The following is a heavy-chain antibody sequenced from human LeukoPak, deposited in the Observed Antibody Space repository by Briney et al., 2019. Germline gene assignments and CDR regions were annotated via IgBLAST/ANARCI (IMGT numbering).Heavy chain of an antibody. V-gene: IGHV1-46*01. J-gene: IGHJ4*02. CDR2: INPSGGST. CDR3: ARDSGSYYFDY. Sequence: GASVKVSCKASGYTFTSYYMHWVRQAPGQGLEWMGIINPSGGSTSYAQKFQGRVTMTRDTSTSTAYMELRSLRSDDTAVYYCARDSGSYYFDYWGQGTLVTVSS. CDR1: GYTFTSYY. D-gene: IGHD1-26*01.